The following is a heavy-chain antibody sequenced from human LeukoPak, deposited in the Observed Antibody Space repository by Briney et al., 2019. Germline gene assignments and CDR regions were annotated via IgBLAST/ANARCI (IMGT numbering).Heavy chain of an antibody. CDR2: ITYDGITT. CDR1: GFTLSSCG. CDR3: VKEQGSGYYRTADY. Sequence: GGSLRLSCVASGFTLSSCGMHGVRQAPGKGLEWVAVITYDGITTYSDDSVKGRFTISRDTSKSTLHLQMNNLRPEDTAVYFCVKEQGSGYYRTADYWGQGTLVTVSS. V-gene: IGHV3-30*18. J-gene: IGHJ4*02. D-gene: IGHD3-10*01.